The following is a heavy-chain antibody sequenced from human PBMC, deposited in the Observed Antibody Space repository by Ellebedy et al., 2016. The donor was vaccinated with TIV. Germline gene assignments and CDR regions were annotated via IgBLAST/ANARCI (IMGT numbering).Heavy chain of an antibody. D-gene: IGHD4-11*01. CDR2: ISHDGNNK. V-gene: IGHV3-30*14. CDR3: ARGATAYSTYSTDY. CDR1: GFNFNRYN. J-gene: IGHJ4*02. Sequence: GESLKISXAASGFNFNRYNMHWVRQAPGKGLEWVALISHDGNNKFYAGSVKGRFIISRDNSQNTLFLQINTLTAEDTGVYSCARGATAYSTYSTDYWGQGTLVTVSS.